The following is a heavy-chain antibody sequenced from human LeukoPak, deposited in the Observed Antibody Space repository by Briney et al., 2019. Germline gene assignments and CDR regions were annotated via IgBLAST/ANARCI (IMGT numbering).Heavy chain of an antibody. J-gene: IGHJ6*02. D-gene: IGHD1-1*01. CDR3: ATNAGYKGYYGMDV. V-gene: IGHV1-24*01. CDR2: FDPEDGET. CDR1: GYTLTELS. Sequence: GASVKVSCKVSGYTLTELSMHWVRQAPGKGLEWMGGFDPEDGETIYAQKFQGRVTMTEDTSTDTAYMELSSLRSEDTAVYYCATNAGYKGYYGMDVWGQGTTVTVSS.